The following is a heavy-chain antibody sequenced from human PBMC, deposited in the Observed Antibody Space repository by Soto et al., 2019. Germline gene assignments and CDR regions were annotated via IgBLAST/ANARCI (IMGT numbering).Heavy chain of an antibody. J-gene: IGHJ5*02. Sequence: QVQLVQSGAEVKKPGASVKVSCKASGYTFTSYDINWVRQATGQGLEWMGWMNPNSGNTGYAQKFQGRVTMTRNTSISTDYRELSSLRSEDTAVYYCARADYDFWSGYWRPVIGNNWFDPWGQGTLVTVSS. D-gene: IGHD3-3*01. CDR1: GYTFTSYD. CDR3: ARADYDFWSGYWRPVIGNNWFDP. CDR2: MNPNSGNT. V-gene: IGHV1-8*01.